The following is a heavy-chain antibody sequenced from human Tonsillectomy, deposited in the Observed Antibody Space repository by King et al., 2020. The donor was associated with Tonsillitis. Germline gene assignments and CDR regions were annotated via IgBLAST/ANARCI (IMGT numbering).Heavy chain of an antibody. Sequence: DVQLVESGAEVKKPGESLKISCKGSGYSLSTNWIAWVRQVPGKGLEWMGIIYPSDSDTKYSPSFQGQVTISDDRSISTAYLQWSSLKAADTAIYYCATLSRLLPHGAFDIWGQGTMVTVSS. CDR3: ATLSRLLPHGAFDI. CDR2: IYPSDSDT. CDR1: GYSLSTNW. D-gene: IGHD3-22*01. J-gene: IGHJ3*02. V-gene: IGHV5-51*01.